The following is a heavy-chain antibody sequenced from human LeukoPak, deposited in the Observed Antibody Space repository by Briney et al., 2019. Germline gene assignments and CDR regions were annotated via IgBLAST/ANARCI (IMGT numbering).Heavy chain of an antibody. CDR2: INPNSGGT. Sequence: VKVSCKASGYTFTGYFIHWVRQAPGQGLEWMGWINPNSGGTNYAQKFQGRVTMTRDTSISTAYMELSRLRSDDTAVYYCARDRGDFDWLLYSVLGYYMDVWGKGTTVTVSS. CDR1: GYTFTGYF. V-gene: IGHV1-2*02. D-gene: IGHD3-9*01. CDR3: ARDRGDFDWLLYSVLGYYMDV. J-gene: IGHJ6*03.